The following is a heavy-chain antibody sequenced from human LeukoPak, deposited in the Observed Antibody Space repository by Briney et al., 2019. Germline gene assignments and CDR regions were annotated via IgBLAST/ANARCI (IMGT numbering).Heavy chain of an antibody. CDR2: MKPYSGNI. D-gene: IGHD1-26*01. CDR3: MRGSWASQ. CDR1: GYNFPSYE. J-gene: IGHJ4*02. V-gene: IGHV1-8*01. Sequence: GASVKVSCKASGYNFPSYEIHWVRQATGQGLEWMGWMKPYSGNIGYAEKFQGRVTMTRDTSISTAYMELSSLRSDDTAVYYCMRGSWASQWGQGTLVTVSS.